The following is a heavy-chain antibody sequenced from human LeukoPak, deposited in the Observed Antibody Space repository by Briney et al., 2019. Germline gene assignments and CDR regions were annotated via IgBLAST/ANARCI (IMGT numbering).Heavy chain of an antibody. CDR3: ARANGSGSYVLFYFDY. CDR1: GYTFTSYY. Sequence: ASVKVSCKASGYTFTSYYMHWVRQAPGQGLEWMGIINPSGGSTSYAQKFQGRVTMTRDTSTSTVYMELSSLRSEDTAVYYCARANGSGSYVLFYFDYWGQGTLVTVSS. J-gene: IGHJ4*02. D-gene: IGHD3-10*01. V-gene: IGHV1-46*01. CDR2: INPSGGST.